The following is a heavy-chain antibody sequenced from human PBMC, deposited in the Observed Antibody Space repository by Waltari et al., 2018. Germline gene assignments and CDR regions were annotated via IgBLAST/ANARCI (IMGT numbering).Heavy chain of an antibody. CDR2: INHSGST. D-gene: IGHD6-13*01. CDR3: ARRRSSSWYRERYYFDY. J-gene: IGHJ4*02. V-gene: IGHV4-34*01. Sequence: QVQLQQWGAGLLKPSETLSLTCAVYGGSFSGYYWSWIRQPPGKGLEWIGEINHSGSTNYNPSLKSRVTISVDTSKNQFSLKLSSVTAADTAVYYCARRRSSSWYRERYYFDYWGQGTLVTVSS. CDR1: GGSFSGYY.